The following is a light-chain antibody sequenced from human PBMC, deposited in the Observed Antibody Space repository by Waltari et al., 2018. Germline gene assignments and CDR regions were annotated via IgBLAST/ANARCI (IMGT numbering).Light chain of an antibody. J-gene: IGLJ3*02. CDR3: ALYMGSGIWV. CDR1: SGSLSTTSY. CDR2: KAN. V-gene: IGLV8-61*01. Sequence: QTVVTQEPSLSVSPGGTVTLTCALSSGSLSTTSYATWYQQTPGQAQRTLVDKANARSSGVPERFSGSILGNTAARTITGAQADDESDYYCALYMGSGIWVFGGGTRLTVL.